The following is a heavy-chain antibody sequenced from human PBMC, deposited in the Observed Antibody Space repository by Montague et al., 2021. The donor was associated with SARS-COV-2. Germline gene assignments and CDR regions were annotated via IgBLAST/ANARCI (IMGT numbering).Heavy chain of an antibody. V-gene: IGHV3-43*02. D-gene: IGHD5-24*01. CDR2: ISGDGAYT. CDR1: GFNFEDFA. Sequence: SLRLSCAASGFNFEDFAMHWVRQVPGKGLEWVSVISGDGAYTFYADSVKGRFTISRDNNKDSLFLQMNSLTTEDTASYYCAKDMEDGPNSWVSFDYWGQGGMVTVSS. J-gene: IGHJ4*02. CDR3: AKDMEDGPNSWVSFDY.